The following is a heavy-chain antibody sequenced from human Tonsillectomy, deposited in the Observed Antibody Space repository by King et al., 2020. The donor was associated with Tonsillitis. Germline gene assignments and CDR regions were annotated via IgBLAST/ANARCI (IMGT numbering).Heavy chain of an antibody. J-gene: IGHJ2*01. Sequence: VQLQQWGAGLVKPSETLSLTCAVYGGSFSGYYWSWIRQPPGKGLEWIGEINHSGSTNYNPSLKSRVTISVDTTKNQFSLKLSSVTAADTAVYYCARPGRPKLGIIGPKRIRYWYFDLWGRGTLVTVSS. D-gene: IGHD7-27*01. CDR2: INHSGST. CDR1: GGSFSGYY. V-gene: IGHV4-34*01. CDR3: ARPGRPKLGIIGPKRIRYWYFDL.